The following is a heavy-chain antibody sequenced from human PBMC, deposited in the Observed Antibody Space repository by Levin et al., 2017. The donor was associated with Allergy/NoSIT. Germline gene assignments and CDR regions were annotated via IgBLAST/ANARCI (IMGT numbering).Heavy chain of an antibody. D-gene: IGHD6-19*01. CDR1: GGSISSSNW. CDR2: IYHSGST. J-gene: IGHJ4*02. Sequence: SQTLSLTCAVSGGSISSSNWWSWVRQPPGKGLEWIGEIYHSGSTNYNPSLKSRVTISVDKSKNQFSLKLSSVTAADTAVYYCAREKASSSGWYLDYWGQGTLVTVSS. V-gene: IGHV4-4*02. CDR3: AREKASSSGWYLDY.